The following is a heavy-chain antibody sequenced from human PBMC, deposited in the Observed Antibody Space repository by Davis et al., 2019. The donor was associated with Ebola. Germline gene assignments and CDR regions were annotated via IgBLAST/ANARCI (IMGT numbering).Heavy chain of an antibody. D-gene: IGHD3-10*01. CDR3: ARVGGYGSGSYGSYYYYYYMDV. Sequence: PAESLTLSCAASGLTFSSYAMHWVRQAPGKGLEWVAVISYYGSNKYYADSVKGRFTISRDNSKNTLYLQMNSLRAEDTAVYYCARVGGYGSGSYGSYYYYYYMDVWGKGTTVTVSS. J-gene: IGHJ6*03. CDR2: ISYYGSNK. V-gene: IGHV3-30-3*01. CDR1: GLTFSSYA.